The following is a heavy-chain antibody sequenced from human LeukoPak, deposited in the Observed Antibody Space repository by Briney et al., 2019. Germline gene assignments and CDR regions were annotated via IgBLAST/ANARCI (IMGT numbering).Heavy chain of an antibody. D-gene: IGHD3-10*01. CDR1: GGSISSYY. J-gene: IGHJ4*02. Sequence: SETLSLTCPVSGGSISSYYWSLIRQPAGEGLEWIGRIYTSGSTNYNPSLKSRVTMSVDTSKNQFSLKLSSVTAADTAVYYCARELAEWFGIFDYWGRGTLVTVSS. CDR3: ARELAEWFGIFDY. V-gene: IGHV4-4*07. CDR2: IYTSGST.